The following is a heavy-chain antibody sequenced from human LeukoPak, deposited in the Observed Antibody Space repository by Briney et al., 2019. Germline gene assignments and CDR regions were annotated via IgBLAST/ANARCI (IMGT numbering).Heavy chain of an antibody. CDR3: AREDTAMATGFDY. CDR2: INGNGDST. D-gene: IGHD5-18*01. V-gene: IGHV3-64*01. J-gene: IGHJ4*02. CDR1: GFTFSNYA. Sequence: GGSLRLSCAASGFTFSNYAMHWVRQAPGRGLESVSSINGNGDSTYYAKFVNGRFSISRDNSRTTLYLQMRSLRPDDMAVYYCAREDTAMATGFDYWGQGTLVTVSS.